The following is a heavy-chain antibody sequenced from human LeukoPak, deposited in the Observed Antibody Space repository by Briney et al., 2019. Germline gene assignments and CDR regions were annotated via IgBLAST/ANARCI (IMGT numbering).Heavy chain of an antibody. D-gene: IGHD2-2*01. CDR3: AKVWGDIVVVPAAGNNWFDP. CDR2: IRYDGSNK. V-gene: IGHV3-30*02. J-gene: IGHJ5*02. Sequence: GGSLRLSCAASGFTFSSYGMHWVRQAPGKGLEWVAFIRYDGSNKYYADSVKGRFTISRDNSKNTLYLQMNSLRAGDTAVYYCAKVWGDIVVVPAAGNNWFDPWGQGTLVTVSS. CDR1: GFTFSSYG.